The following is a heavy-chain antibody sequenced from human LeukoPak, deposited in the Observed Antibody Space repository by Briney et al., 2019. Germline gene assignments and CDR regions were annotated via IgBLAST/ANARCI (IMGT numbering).Heavy chain of an antibody. V-gene: IGHV1-45*02. J-gene: IGHJ3*02. CDR3: ARGRITEDAFDI. D-gene: IGHD3-10*01. CDR2: ITLYNGNT. Sequence: ASVKVSCKASGYTFTYCSLHWLQQAPGQGLERMRWITLYNGNTNYAKKFQGRVTITRDMSLTTAYIELSSLRSEDSAVYYCARGRITEDAFDIWGQGTMVTVSS. CDR1: GYTFTYCS.